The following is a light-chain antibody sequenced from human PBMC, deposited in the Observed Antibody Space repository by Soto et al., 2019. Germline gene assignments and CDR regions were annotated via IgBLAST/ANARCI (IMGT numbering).Light chain of an antibody. CDR2: EVT. V-gene: IGLV2-14*01. CDR1: SNDVGFYSY. J-gene: IGLJ3*02. CDR3: SSYTISSTWV. Sequence: QSALTQPASVSGSPGQSITISCTGTSNDVGFYSYVSWYQQHPGKAPKLIIYEVTNRPSGVSDHFSGSKSDNTASLTISGLQDEDEADYYCSSYTISSTWVFGGGTKLTVL.